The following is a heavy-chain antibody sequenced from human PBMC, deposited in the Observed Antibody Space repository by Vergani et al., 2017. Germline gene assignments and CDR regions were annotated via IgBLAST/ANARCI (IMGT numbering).Heavy chain of an antibody. Sequence: QVQLVQSGAEVKKPGASVKVSCKASGYTFTSYYMHWVRQAPGQGLEWMGIINPSGGSTSYAQKFQGRVTMTRDTSTSTVYMELSSLRAEDTAVYYCARDQSTVVPLDYWGQGTLVTVSS. CDR1: GYTFTSYY. V-gene: IGHV1-46*01. D-gene: IGHD4-23*01. J-gene: IGHJ4*02. CDR2: INPSGGST. CDR3: ARDQSTVVPLDY.